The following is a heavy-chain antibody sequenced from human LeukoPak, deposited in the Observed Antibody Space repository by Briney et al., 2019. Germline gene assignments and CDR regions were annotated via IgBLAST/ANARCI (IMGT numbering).Heavy chain of an antibody. D-gene: IGHD6-13*01. CDR3: ARDRRSSSWYPYYYYYGMDA. CDR1: GFTVSSNY. CDR2: IYSGGST. V-gene: IGHV3-53*01. Sequence: GGSLRLSCAASGFTVSSNYMSWVRQAPGKGLEWVSVIYSGGSTYYADSVKGRFTISRDNSKNTLYLQMNSLRAEDTAVYYCARDRRSSSWYPYYYYYGMDAWGQGTTVTVSS. J-gene: IGHJ6*02.